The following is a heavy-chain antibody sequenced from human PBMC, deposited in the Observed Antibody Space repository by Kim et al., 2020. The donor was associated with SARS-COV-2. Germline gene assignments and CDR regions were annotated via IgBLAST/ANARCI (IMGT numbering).Heavy chain of an antibody. J-gene: IGHJ4*02. CDR3: YNSQWRAPCF. D-gene: IGHD1-20*01. V-gene: IGHV3-7*03. Sequence: GGSLRLSCAASGFTFSTYWMTWVRQAPGKGLEWVSSINPDGSCKSYVGSVTGRVTISRDNAKNTQSLQMNSLRADDTAAYYCYNSQWRAPCFWGQGSLVT. CDR1: GFTFSTYW. CDR2: INPDGSCK.